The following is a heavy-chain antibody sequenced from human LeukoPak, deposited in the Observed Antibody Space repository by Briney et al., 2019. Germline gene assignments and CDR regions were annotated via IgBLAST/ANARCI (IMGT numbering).Heavy chain of an antibody. V-gene: IGHV4-34*01. CDR1: GGSFSTYY. D-gene: IGHD1-26*01. Sequence: PSETLSLTCAVYGGSFSTYYWNWIRQPPGKGLEWIGEINHSGSTNYNPSLKSRVTISVDTSKNQFSLKLSSVTAADTAVYYCAIYIMGTTLADYWGQGTLVTVPS. J-gene: IGHJ4*02. CDR3: AIYIMGTTLADY. CDR2: INHSGST.